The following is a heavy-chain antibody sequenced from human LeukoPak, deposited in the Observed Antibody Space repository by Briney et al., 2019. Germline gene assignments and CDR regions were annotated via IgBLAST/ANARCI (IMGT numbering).Heavy chain of an antibody. D-gene: IGHD2-8*01. CDR2: INSNTVGT. CDR1: GYTFVGYY. V-gene: IGHV1-2*02. CDR3: ARGNNGAYSDAFDI. J-gene: IGHJ3*02. Sequence: ASVKVSCKASGYTFVGYYIHLVRQAPGQGLEWMGWINSNTVGTIYAQRFQGRVTMTRDTSTSTAYMELSRLTSDDTAVYYCARGNNGAYSDAFDIWGQGTLVTVSS.